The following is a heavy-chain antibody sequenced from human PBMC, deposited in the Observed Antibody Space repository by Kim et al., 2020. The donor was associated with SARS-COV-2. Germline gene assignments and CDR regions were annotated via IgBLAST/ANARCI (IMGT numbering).Heavy chain of an antibody. V-gene: IGHV4-34*01. Sequence: SETLSLTCAVYGGSFSGYYWSWIRQPPGKGLEWIGEINHSGSTNYNPSLKSRVTISVDTSKNQFSLKLSSVTAADTAVYYCARVNRLISSGWYDPYWGQGTLVTVSS. D-gene: IGHD6-19*01. CDR2: INHSGST. J-gene: IGHJ4*02. CDR1: GGSFSGYY. CDR3: ARVNRLISSGWYDPY.